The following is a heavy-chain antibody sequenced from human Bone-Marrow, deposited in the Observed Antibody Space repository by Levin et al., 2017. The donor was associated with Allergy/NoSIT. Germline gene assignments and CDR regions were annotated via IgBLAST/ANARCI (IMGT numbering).Heavy chain of an antibody. CDR3: ARERMKSNVGVKHYYYGMDV. Sequence: LSLPCAASGFTFRHSAIHWVRQAPGKGLEWVAVISYDGYNTYYAESVKVRFTISRDNSKNTLYLEMNSLRAEDTAVYFCARERMKSNVGVKHYYYGMDVWGQGTTVTVSS. J-gene: IGHJ6*02. CDR2: ISYDGYNT. D-gene: IGHD1-26*01. V-gene: IGHV3-30-3*01. CDR1: GFTFRHSA.